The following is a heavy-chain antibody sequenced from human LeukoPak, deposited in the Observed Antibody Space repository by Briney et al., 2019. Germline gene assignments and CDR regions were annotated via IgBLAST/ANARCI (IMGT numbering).Heavy chain of an antibody. D-gene: IGHD3-16*02. CDR3: ATGGDPYDYVWGSYRRDLDY. CDR1: GYTFTSYG. V-gene: IGHV1-18*01. J-gene: IGHJ4*02. Sequence: GASVKVSCKASGYTFTSYGISWVRQAPGQGLEWMGWISAYNGNTNYAQKLQGRVTMTTDTSTSTAYMELSSLRSEDTAVYYCATGGDPYDYVWGSYRRDLDYWGQGTLVTVSS. CDR2: ISAYNGNT.